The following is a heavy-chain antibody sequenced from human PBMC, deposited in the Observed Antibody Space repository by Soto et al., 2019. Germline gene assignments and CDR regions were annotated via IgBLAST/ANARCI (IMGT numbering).Heavy chain of an antibody. Sequence: QMQLQESGPGLVKPSETLSLTCTVSGGSISSYYWSWIRQPPGKGLEWIGYISYSGSTYYNPSLKSRVTISLDTSKNQFSLKLSSVTAADSAVYYCARLAPADWLSYYYYYGMDVWGQGTTVTVSS. J-gene: IGHJ6*02. V-gene: IGHV4-59*08. D-gene: IGHD3-9*01. CDR3: ARLAPADWLSYYYYYGMDV. CDR1: GGSISSYY. CDR2: ISYSGST.